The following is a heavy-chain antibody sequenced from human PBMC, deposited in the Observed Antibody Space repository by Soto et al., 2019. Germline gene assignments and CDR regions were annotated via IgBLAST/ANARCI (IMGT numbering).Heavy chain of an antibody. CDR2: ISYDGTNK. J-gene: IGHJ6*02. Sequence: QVQLVDSGGGEVQPGRSLTISCAASGFTFSTYGMHWVRQTPGKGLEWVAVISYDGTNKFYSDSVKGRFTISRDNFKNTLTLQMNSLRDDDTAVYSCAKDLQSYGDYDYYCYGMDVWGLGTRVTVSS. CDR3: AKDLQSYGDYDYYCYGMDV. D-gene: IGHD4-17*01. V-gene: IGHV3-30*18. CDR1: GFTFSTYG.